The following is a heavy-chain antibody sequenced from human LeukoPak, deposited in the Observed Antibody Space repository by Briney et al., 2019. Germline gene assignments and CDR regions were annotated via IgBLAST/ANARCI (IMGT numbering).Heavy chain of an antibody. V-gene: IGHV3-48*02. CDR3: TLYYYDSSGYPSFDF. Sequence: GESLRLSCAASGFTFSRYAMNWVRQAPGKGLEWVSYISATSTTIYYADSVKGRFTVSRDYAKNSLYLQMSSLRDEDTAVYYCTLYYYDSSGYPSFDFWGQGTLVTVSS. J-gene: IGHJ4*02. CDR2: ISATSTTI. CDR1: GFTFSRYA. D-gene: IGHD3-22*01.